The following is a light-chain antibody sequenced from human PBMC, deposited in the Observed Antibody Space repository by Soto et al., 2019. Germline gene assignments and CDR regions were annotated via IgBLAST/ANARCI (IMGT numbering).Light chain of an antibody. Sequence: SVLTQPPSVSGAPGQRVTISCTGSSSNIGAGYDVHWYQQLPGTAPKLLIYGNSNRPSGVPDRFSGSKSGTSASLAITGLHAEDEADYYCQSYDSSLSGTVVFGGGTKLTVL. J-gene: IGLJ2*01. CDR2: GNS. CDR3: QSYDSSLSGTVV. V-gene: IGLV1-40*01. CDR1: SSNIGAGYD.